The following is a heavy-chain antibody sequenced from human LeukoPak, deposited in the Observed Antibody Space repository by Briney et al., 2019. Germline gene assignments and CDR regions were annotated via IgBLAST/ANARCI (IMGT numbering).Heavy chain of an antibody. CDR1: GYTFTSYY. Sequence: ASVKVSCKASGYTFTSYYMHWVRQAPGQGLEWMGIINPSGGSTSYAQKFQGRVTMTRDTSTSTAYMELSSLRSEDTAVYYCARAMVRGVIIGGSFDPWGQGTLVTVSS. J-gene: IGHJ5*02. D-gene: IGHD3-10*01. CDR3: ARAMVRGVIIGGSFDP. V-gene: IGHV1-46*01. CDR2: INPSGGST.